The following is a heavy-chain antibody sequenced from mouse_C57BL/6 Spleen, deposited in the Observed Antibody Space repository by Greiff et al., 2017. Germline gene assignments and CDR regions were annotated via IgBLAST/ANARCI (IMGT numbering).Heavy chain of an antibody. V-gene: IGHV5-4*01. Sequence: LQQSGGGLVKPGGSLKLSCAASGFTFSSYAMSWVRQTPEKRLEWVATISDGGSYTYYPDNVKGRFTISRDNAKNNLYLQMSHLKSEDTAMYYCASDYYGSLYAMDYWGQGTSVTVSS. CDR3: ASDYYGSLYAMDY. CDR1: GFTFSSYA. J-gene: IGHJ4*01. D-gene: IGHD1-1*01. CDR2: ISDGGSYT.